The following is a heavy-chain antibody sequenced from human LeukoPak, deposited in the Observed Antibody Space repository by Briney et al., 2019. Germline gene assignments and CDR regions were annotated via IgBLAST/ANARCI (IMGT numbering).Heavy chain of an antibody. J-gene: IGHJ4*02. D-gene: IGHD5-12*01. CDR3: ARAGSHSGYDLLFDY. V-gene: IGHV6-1*01. CDR1: GDNVSSNSAA. Sequence: SQTLSLTCAISGDNVSSNSAAWNWIRQSPSRGLEWLGRTYYRSKWFNDYAVSVKSRITPNPDTSKNQFSLLLNSVTPEDTAVYYCARAGSHSGYDLLFDYWGQGTLVTVSS. CDR2: TYYRSKWFN.